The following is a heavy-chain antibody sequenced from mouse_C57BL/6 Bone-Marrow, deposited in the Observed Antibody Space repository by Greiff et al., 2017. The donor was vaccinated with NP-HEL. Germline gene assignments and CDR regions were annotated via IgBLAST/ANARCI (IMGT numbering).Heavy chain of an antibody. CDR1: GFTFSDYG. Sequence: EVQLMEPGGGLVKPGGSLKLSCAASGFTFSDYGMHWVRQAPEKGLEWVAYISSGSSTISYADTVKGRVTISRDNAKNTLFMQMTSLRSEDTAMYYCARRDYYGSSYYWYFDVWGTGTTVTVSA. J-gene: IGHJ1*03. D-gene: IGHD1-1*01. CDR3: ARRDYYGSSYYWYFDV. CDR2: ISSGSSTI. V-gene: IGHV5-17*01.